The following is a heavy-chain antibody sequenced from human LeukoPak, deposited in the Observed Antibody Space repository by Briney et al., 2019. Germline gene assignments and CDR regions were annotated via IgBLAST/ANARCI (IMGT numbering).Heavy chain of an antibody. CDR2: ISYDGSNK. J-gene: IGHJ4*02. CDR1: GFTFSSYA. V-gene: IGHV3-30-3*01. D-gene: IGHD6-13*01. Sequence: GGSLRLSCAASGFTFSSYAMHWVRQAPGKGLEWVAVISYDGSNKYYADSVKGRFTISRDNSKNTLYLQMNSLRAEDTALYYASGHGSSSYWGQGTLVAVSS. CDR3: SGHGSSSY.